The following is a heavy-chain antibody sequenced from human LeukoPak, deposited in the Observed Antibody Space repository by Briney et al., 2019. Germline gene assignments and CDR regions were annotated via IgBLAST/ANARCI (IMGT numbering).Heavy chain of an antibody. CDR3: AKSSGDYKTKFDS. D-gene: IGHD4-17*01. CDR2: IGGSGGST. CDR1: GFTFSSYA. Sequence: PGGSLRLSCAASGFTFSSYAMSGVRQAPGKGLDGVSGIGGSGGSTYYADSVKGRLTISRDNSKNTVYLQMNSLRAEDTAVYYCAKSSGDYKTKFDSWGQGTLVTVSS. V-gene: IGHV3-23*01. J-gene: IGHJ4*02.